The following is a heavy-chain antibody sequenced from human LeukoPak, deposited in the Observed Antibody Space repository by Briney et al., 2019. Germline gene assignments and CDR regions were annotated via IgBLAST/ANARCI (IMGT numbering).Heavy chain of an antibody. Sequence: GASVKVSCKGSGYTFSNYGINWVRQVPGQGLEWMGWINPNSGGTNYAQKFQGWVTMTRDTSISTAYMELSRLRSDDTAVYYCARVGSEYYYDSSGNRGAFDIWGQGTMVTVSS. J-gene: IGHJ3*02. V-gene: IGHV1-2*04. D-gene: IGHD3-22*01. CDR2: INPNSGGT. CDR3: ARVGSEYYYDSSGNRGAFDI. CDR1: GYTFSNYG.